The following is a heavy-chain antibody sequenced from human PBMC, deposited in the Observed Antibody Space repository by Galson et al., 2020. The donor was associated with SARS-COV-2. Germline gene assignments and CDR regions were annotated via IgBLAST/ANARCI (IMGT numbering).Heavy chain of an antibody. V-gene: IGHV2-5*02. J-gene: IGHJ4*02. CDR3: ARYRLTYFDY. CDR2: LYWDDDK. D-gene: IGHD5-18*01. CDR1: GFSLSTTTMA. Sequence: SGPTLVKPTQTLTLTCPLSGFSLSTTTMAVGWIRQPPGKALEWLALLYWDDDKRYSPSLKSRLTITKDTSKNQVVLTMTSMDPVDTATYYCARYRLTYFDYWGQGTLVTVAS.